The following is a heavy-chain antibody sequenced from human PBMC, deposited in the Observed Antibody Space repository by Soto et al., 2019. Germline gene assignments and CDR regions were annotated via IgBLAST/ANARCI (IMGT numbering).Heavy chain of an antibody. D-gene: IGHD3-16*01. CDR2: VSASGDRT. CDR3: AKKSGSYAYFED. V-gene: IGHV3-23*01. Sequence: EVQLLESGGALVQPGGSLRLSCAASGFTFSSHAMRWVRQAPGKGLEWVSSVSASGDRTYYADSVKGRFTISRDNAKNTVSQQMNSLRAEDTALYYCAKKSGSYAYFEDWGQGTLVTVSS. J-gene: IGHJ4*02. CDR1: GFTFSSHA.